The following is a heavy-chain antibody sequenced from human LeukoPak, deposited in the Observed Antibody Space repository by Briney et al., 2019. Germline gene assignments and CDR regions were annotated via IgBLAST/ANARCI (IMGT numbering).Heavy chain of an antibody. V-gene: IGHV1-2*06. CDR1: GYTFTGYY. J-gene: IGHJ4*02. D-gene: IGHD6-19*01. CDR3: ARDRGYSSGWYFWY. CDR2: INPNSGGT. Sequence: GASVKVSCKASGYTFTGYYMHWVRQAPGQGLEWMGRINPNSGGTNYAQKFQGRVTMTRDTSISTAYMELSRLRSDDTAVYYCARDRGYSSGWYFWYWGQGTLVPVSS.